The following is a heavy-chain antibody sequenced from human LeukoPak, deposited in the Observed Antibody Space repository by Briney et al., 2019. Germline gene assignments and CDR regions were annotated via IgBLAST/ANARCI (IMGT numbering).Heavy chain of an antibody. D-gene: IGHD3-22*01. Sequence: SETLSLTCTVSGGSISPNYWSWIRQPAGKGLEWIGRIYNSGNTNYSPSLETRVTMSADTSKNQFSLKLSSVTAADTAVYYCARGTFDSSGYYLFDYWGQGTLVTVSS. CDR1: GGSISPNY. J-gene: IGHJ4*02. CDR2: IYNSGNT. V-gene: IGHV4-4*07. CDR3: ARGTFDSSGYYLFDY.